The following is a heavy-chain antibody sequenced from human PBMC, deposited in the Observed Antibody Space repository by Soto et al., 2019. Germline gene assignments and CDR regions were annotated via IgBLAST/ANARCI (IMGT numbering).Heavy chain of an antibody. J-gene: IGHJ4*02. CDR2: ISYDASNK. CDR1: GFSFSDYS. Sequence: QVKLVESGGGVVQPGTSLRLSCAASGFSFSDYSLHWVRQAPGKGLEWLAVISYDASNKYYADSVEGRFTISRDNSKNTLYLQMSSLRSEDTAVYYCARGPYGEPGYWGQGTLVTVSS. CDR3: ARGPYGEPGY. D-gene: IGHD4-17*01. V-gene: IGHV3-30-3*01.